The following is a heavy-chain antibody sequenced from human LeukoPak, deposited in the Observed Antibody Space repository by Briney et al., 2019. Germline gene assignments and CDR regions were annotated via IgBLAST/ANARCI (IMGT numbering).Heavy chain of an antibody. CDR3: ASASSSSYEVNWLDP. CDR1: GGSISSGGYY. V-gene: IGHV4-31*03. CDR2: IYYSGST. J-gene: IGHJ5*02. D-gene: IGHD6-13*01. Sequence: SQTLSLTCTVSGGSISSGGYYWSWMRQHPGKGREWIGYIYYSGSTYYNPSLKSRVTISVDGSKNQFSLKLSSVTAADTAVYYCASASSSSYEVNWLDPWGQGTLVTVSS.